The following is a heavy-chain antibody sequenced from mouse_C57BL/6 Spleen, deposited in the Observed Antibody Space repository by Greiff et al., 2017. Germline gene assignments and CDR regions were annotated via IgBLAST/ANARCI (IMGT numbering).Heavy chain of an antibody. CDR2: IYPGDGDT. CDR1: GYAFSSYW. D-gene: IGHD1-1*01. J-gene: IGHJ2*01. Sequence: VQLQQSGAELVKPGASVKISCKASGYAFSSYWMNWVKQRPGKGLEWIGQIYPGDGDTNYTGKFKGKATLTADKSSSTAYMQLSSLTSEDSAVYFCASGGHIYCYGSSLFDYWGQGTTLTVSS. CDR3: ASGGHIYCYGSSLFDY. V-gene: IGHV1-80*01.